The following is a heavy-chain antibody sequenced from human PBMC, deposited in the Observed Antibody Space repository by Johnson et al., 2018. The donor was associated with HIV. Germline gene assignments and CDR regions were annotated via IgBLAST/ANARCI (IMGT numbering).Heavy chain of an antibody. CDR2: ISSSGSTI. J-gene: IGHJ3*02. Sequence: QVQLVESGGGLVKPGGSLRLSCAASGFTFSDYYMSWIRQAPGKGLEWVSYISSSGSTIYYADSVKGRFTISRDNSKNTLYLQMNSLKTEDTAVYYCTTFEYSSSSGVDAFDIWGQGTMVTVSS. CDR1: GFTFSDYY. V-gene: IGHV3-11*01. D-gene: IGHD6-6*01. CDR3: TTFEYSSSSGVDAFDI.